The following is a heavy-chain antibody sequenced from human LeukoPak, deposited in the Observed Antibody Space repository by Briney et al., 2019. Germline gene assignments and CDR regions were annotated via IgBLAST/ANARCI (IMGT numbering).Heavy chain of an antibody. CDR3: ARDYTATTWLDY. J-gene: IGHJ4*02. Sequence: PGRSLTLSCPPSALTFSSYWMSWVRQPPGKGLEWVAKIKKDGTEKYYVDSWTGRFTNSRDNAKNSLYLQMNSLRAEDTAVYYCARDYTATTWLDYWGQGTLVTVSS. CDR1: ALTFSSYW. D-gene: IGHD3-16*01. V-gene: IGHV3-7*01. CDR2: IKKDGTEK.